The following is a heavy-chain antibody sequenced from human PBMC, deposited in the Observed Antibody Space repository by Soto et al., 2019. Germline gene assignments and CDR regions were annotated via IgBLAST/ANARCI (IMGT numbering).Heavy chain of an antibody. V-gene: IGHV3-21*06. Sequence: NPGGSLRLSCAASGFMFSAYTMNWVRQAPGKGLEWLSSISDDSSYIDYADSLRGRFTVSRDNASNSLYLQIDRLGVEDTAVYYCATPYYFNHWGPGTLVTVSS. D-gene: IGHD3-16*01. CDR2: ISDDSSYI. CDR3: ATPYYFNH. CDR1: GFMFSAYT. J-gene: IGHJ1*01.